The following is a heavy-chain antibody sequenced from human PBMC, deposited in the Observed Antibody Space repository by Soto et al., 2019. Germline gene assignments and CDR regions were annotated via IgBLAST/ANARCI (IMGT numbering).Heavy chain of an antibody. Sequence: SETLSLTCTVSGGSISSYYWSWIRQPPGKGLEWIGYIYYSGSTNYNPSLKSRVTISVDTSKNQFSLKLSSVTAADTAVYYCARQQQLSYYYYYMDVWGKGTTVTVSS. CDR2: IYYSGST. J-gene: IGHJ6*03. D-gene: IGHD6-13*01. CDR3: ARQQQLSYYYYYMDV. V-gene: IGHV4-59*08. CDR1: GGSISSYY.